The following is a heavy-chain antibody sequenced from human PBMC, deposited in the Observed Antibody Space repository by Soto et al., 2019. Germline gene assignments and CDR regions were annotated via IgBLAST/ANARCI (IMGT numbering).Heavy chain of an antibody. CDR3: ARGSILAVHSHFDY. J-gene: IGHJ4*02. D-gene: IGHD3-9*01. CDR1: GGSISIYY. Sequence: PSETLSLTCTVSGGSISIYYWSLIRQPPGKGLEWIGFIYNIGNTNYNPSLKSRVTISGDTSKNQFSLKLTSVTAADKAVYYCARGSILAVHSHFDYWGQGTLFTVSS. CDR2: IYNIGNT. V-gene: IGHV4-59*01.